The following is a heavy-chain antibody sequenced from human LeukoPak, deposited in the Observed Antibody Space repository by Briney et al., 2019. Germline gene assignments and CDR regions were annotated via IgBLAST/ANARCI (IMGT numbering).Heavy chain of an antibody. CDR3: ARIPGEQDIVVVPAAKTVGRWFDP. CDR1: GGSFSGYH. V-gene: IGHV4-34*01. D-gene: IGHD2-2*01. J-gene: IGHJ5*02. CDR2: INHSGST. Sequence: KPSETLSLTCAVYGGSFSGYHWSWIRQPPGKGRKWIGEINHSGSTNYNPSLKSRVTISVDTSKNQFSLKLSSVTAADTAVYYCARIPGEQDIVVVPAAKTVGRWFDPWGQGTLVTVSS.